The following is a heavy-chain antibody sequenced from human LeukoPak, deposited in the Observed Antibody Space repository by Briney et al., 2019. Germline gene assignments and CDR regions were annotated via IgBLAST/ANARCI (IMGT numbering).Heavy chain of an antibody. CDR2: ISGDGGST. CDR1: GFTFDGYA. CDR3: ANSGKEPAPIDY. Sequence: GGSLRLSCAASGFTFDGYAMHWVRQAPGKGLEWVSLISGDGGSTYYADSVKGRFTISRDNSKNSLYLQMNSLRTEVTALYYCANSGKEPAPIDYWGQGTLVTVSS. V-gene: IGHV3-43*02. D-gene: IGHD1-26*01. J-gene: IGHJ4*02.